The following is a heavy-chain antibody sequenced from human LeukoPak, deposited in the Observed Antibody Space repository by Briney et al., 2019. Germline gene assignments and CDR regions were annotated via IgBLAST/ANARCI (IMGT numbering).Heavy chain of an antibody. Sequence: SETLSLTCAVSGGSISSGGYSWSWIRQPPGKGLEWIGYIYYSGSTYYNPSLKSRVTISVDTSKNQFSLKLSSVTAADTAVYYCARDRNLDYDFWSGYYGYYYYYGMDVWGQGTTVTVSS. CDR2: IYYSGST. CDR1: GGSISSGGYS. CDR3: ARDRNLDYDFWSGYYGYYYYYGMDV. V-gene: IGHV4-30-2*05. D-gene: IGHD3-3*01. J-gene: IGHJ6*02.